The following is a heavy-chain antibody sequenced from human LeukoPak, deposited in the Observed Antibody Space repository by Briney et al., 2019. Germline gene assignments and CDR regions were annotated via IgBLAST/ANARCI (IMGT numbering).Heavy chain of an antibody. CDR3: ARAVTCSSTSCYGTDWFDP. V-gene: IGHV1-46*01. D-gene: IGHD2-2*01. CDR1: GYTFTSYY. J-gene: IGHJ5*02. CDR2: INLSGGGT. Sequence: ASVKVSCKASGYTFTSYYIHWVRQAPGQGLEWMGLINLSGGGTNYAQKFQGRVTMTRDTSTSTVYMELSSLRSEDTGVYYCARAVTCSSTSCYGTDWFDPWGQGTLVTVSS.